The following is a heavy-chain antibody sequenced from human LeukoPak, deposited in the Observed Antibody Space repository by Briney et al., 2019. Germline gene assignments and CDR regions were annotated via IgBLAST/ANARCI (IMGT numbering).Heavy chain of an antibody. Sequence: PSETLSLTCTVSGGSISGYYWTWIRQPPGKGLEWIGFIYYSGNINYNPSLKSRVTISVDTSKNQFSLKLSSVTAADTALYYCARDTLDYFDYWGQGILATVSS. CDR3: ARDTLDYFDY. J-gene: IGHJ4*02. CDR1: GGSISGYY. CDR2: IYYSGNI. V-gene: IGHV4-59*01.